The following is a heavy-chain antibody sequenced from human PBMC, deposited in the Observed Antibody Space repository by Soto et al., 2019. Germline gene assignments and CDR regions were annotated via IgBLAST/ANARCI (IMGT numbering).Heavy chain of an antibody. J-gene: IGHJ4*02. Sequence: QITLTESGPTLVTPTQTLTLTCSFSGFSLTTSGVAVGWFRQPPGKAPEWLSLIYWNDDKRYSPSLRNRLLVTGDSTKHQVVLTLADADAADSGTYYCAHRPTSTEDFYFDYWGQGTLVTVSS. CDR2: IYWNDDK. CDR3: AHRPTSTEDFYFDY. CDR1: GFSLTTSGVA. V-gene: IGHV2-5*01.